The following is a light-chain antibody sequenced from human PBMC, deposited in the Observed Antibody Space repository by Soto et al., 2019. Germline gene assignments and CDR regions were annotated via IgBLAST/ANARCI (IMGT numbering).Light chain of an antibody. CDR2: AAS. J-gene: IGKJ5*01. CDR3: QQRHNWPIT. Sequence: EIVLTQSPGTLSLSPGERATLSCRASQSVAGSSYLAWYQQRPGQAPRLLICAASSRSTGIPARFSGSGSGTDFTLTISGLEPADLGVYYCQQRHNWPITFGQGTRLEIK. CDR1: QSVAGSSY. V-gene: IGKV3D-20*02.